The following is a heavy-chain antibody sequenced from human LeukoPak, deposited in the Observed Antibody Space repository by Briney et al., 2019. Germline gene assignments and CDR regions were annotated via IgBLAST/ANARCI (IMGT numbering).Heavy chain of an antibody. CDR1: GFTLSDYY. CDR2: IQYDGSTT. V-gene: IGHV3-74*01. J-gene: IGHJ3*02. Sequence: GGSLRLSCAASGFTLSDYYMSWMRQAPGKGLVWVARIQYDGSTTNFADSVKGRFTISRDNAKKTLYVQMNSLRAEDTAVYYCARALVAGVTLDALDIWGRGTMVTVSS. D-gene: IGHD2-15*01. CDR3: ARALVAGVTLDALDI.